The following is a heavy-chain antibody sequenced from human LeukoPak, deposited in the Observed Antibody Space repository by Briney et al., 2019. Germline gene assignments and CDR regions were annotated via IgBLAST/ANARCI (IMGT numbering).Heavy chain of an antibody. CDR1: GGSFSDYF. CDR2: INHSGST. J-gene: IGHJ4*02. V-gene: IGHV4-34*01. D-gene: IGHD6-6*01. Sequence: SETLSLTGAIYGGSFSDYFWSWIRQPPGKGLEWIGEINHSGSTNYNPSLKSRVTISVDTSKNQFSLKLSSVTAADTAVYFCARSHSSSSEVSLGYWGQGTLVTVSS. CDR3: ARSHSSSSEVSLGY.